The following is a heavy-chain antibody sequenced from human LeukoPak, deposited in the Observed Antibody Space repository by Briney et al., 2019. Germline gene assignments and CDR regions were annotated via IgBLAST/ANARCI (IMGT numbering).Heavy chain of an antibody. J-gene: IGHJ4*02. Sequence: PGGSLRLSCTASGFTFGDYAMSWVRQAPGKGLEWVGFIRSKAYGGTTEYAASVKGRFTMSRDDSKSIAYLQMNSLKTEDTAVYYCTRGGYSYGYEMDYWGQGTLVTVSS. D-gene: IGHD5-18*01. V-gene: IGHV3-49*04. CDR2: IRSKAYGGTT. CDR3: TRGGYSYGYEMDY. CDR1: GFTFGDYA.